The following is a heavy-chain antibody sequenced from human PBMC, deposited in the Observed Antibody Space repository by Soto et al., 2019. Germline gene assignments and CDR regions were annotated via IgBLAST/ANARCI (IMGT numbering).Heavy chain of an antibody. J-gene: IGHJ4*02. V-gene: IGHV3-7*04. CDR2: INQDGSEK. CDR3: ARGGYDYSNPFDY. Sequence: EVQLVESGGGLVQPGGSLRLSCAASGFTFNRYWMKWVRQAPGRGLEWMGNINQDGSEKHYVDSVKGRFTISRDNAKDSVYLQMNSLKAEDTAMYYCARGGYDYSNPFDYWVQGPLVTVSS. D-gene: IGHD4-4*01. CDR1: GFTFNRYW.